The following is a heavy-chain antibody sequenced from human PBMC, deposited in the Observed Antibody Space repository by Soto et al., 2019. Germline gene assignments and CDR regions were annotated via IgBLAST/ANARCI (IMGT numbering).Heavy chain of an antibody. V-gene: IGHV4-59*12. CDR3: ARTGYCSSTSCSDY. J-gene: IGHJ4*02. CDR1: GGSISSYY. Sequence: PSETLSLTCTVSGGSISSYYWSWIRQPPGKGLEWIGYIYYSGSTNYNPSLKSRVTISVDTSKNQFSLKLSSVTAADTAVYYCARTGYCSSTSCSDYWGQGTLVTVSS. CDR2: IYYSGST. D-gene: IGHD2-2*01.